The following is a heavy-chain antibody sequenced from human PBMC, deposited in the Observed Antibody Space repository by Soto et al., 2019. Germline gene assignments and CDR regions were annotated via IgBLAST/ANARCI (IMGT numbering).Heavy chain of an antibody. J-gene: IGHJ4*02. V-gene: IGHV2-5*02. Sequence: QITLKESGPTLVQPTQTLTLTCTFSGFSLSTSGVGVGWIRQPPGKALEWLALIYWDDDKRYSPSLKSRRTITKDTSKNQVVRTMTNMDPVDTATYYCAQTFPFEIPFDYWGQGTPVTVFS. CDR3: AQTFPFEIPFDY. CDR2: IYWDDDK. CDR1: GFSLSTSGVG.